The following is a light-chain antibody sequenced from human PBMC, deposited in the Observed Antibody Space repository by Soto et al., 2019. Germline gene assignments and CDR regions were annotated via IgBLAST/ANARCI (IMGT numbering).Light chain of an antibody. Sequence: EIVMTQSPATLSVSPGESATLSCRASQSVSSHLAWYRQEPGQAPRLLVYAGSTGATGVPARFRGSGSGTEFTLTISSLQSADFAVYFCQQYHDWPWTFGQGSRVEIK. V-gene: IGKV3-15*01. CDR1: QSVSSH. CDR2: AGS. CDR3: QQYHDWPWT. J-gene: IGKJ1*01.